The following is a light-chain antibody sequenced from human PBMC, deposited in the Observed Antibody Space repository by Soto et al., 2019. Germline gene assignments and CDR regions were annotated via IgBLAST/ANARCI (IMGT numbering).Light chain of an antibody. CDR3: NVWENNSDHYV. J-gene: IGLJ1*01. Sequence: SYELTQPPSVSVAPGQTARITCGGNNIGSKSVQWYQQKPGQAPVLVVYDDSDRPSGIPERFSGSNSGNTATLTITRVEAADEADSSCNVWENNSDHYVFGTGTKVTVL. CDR2: DDS. V-gene: IGLV3-21*02. CDR1: NIGSKS.